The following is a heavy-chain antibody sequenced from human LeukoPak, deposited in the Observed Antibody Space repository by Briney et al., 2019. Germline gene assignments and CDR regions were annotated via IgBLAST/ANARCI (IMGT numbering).Heavy chain of an antibody. V-gene: IGHV1-24*01. D-gene: IGHD2-15*01. CDR2: FDPEDGET. CDR3: ATDRYCSGGSCYSTPDY. J-gene: IGHJ4*02. CDR1: GYTLTELS. Sequence: ASVKVSCKVSGYTLTELSMHWVRQAPGKGLEWTGGFDPEDGETIYAQKFQGRVTMTEDTSTDTAYMELSSLSSEDTAEYYCATDRYCSGGSCYSTPDYWGQGTLVTVSS.